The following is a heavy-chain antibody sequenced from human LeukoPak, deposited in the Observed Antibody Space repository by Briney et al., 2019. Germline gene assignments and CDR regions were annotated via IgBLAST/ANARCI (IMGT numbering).Heavy chain of an antibody. Sequence: PGGSLRLSCAASGFTFSSYAMSWVRQAPGKGLEWVSAISGSGGSTYYADSVKGRFTISRDNSKNTLYLQMNSLRAEDTAVYYCARDPSSGYYLYFDYWGQGTLVTVSS. CDR1: GFTFSSYA. CDR2: ISGSGGST. V-gene: IGHV3-23*01. J-gene: IGHJ4*02. CDR3: ARDPSSGYYLYFDY. D-gene: IGHD3-22*01.